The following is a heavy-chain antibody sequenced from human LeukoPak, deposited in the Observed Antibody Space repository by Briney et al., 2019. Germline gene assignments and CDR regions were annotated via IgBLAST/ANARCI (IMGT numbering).Heavy chain of an antibody. J-gene: IGHJ6*02. D-gene: IGHD3-10*01. CDR1: GFTFSSYS. V-gene: IGHV3-48*04. Sequence: GGSLRLSCAASGFTFSSYSMNWVRQAPGKGLEWVSYISSSSSTIYYADSVKGRFTISRDNAKNSLYLQMNSLRAEDAAVYYCARDPITMVRGVPRYYYGMDVWGQGTTVTVSS. CDR2: ISSSSSTI. CDR3: ARDPITMVRGVPRYYYGMDV.